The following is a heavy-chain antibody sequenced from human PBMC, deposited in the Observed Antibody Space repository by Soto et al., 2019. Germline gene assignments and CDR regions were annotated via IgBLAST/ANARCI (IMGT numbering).Heavy chain of an antibody. Sequence: PSETLSLTCTVSGGSISSGGYYWSWIRQHPGKGLEWIGYIYYSGSTNYNPSLKSRVTISVDTSKNQFSLKLSSVTAADTAVYYCAREGFGATISKRYYYYMDVWGKGTTVTVSS. CDR1: GGSISSGGYY. CDR3: AREGFGATISKRYYYYMDV. D-gene: IGHD5-12*01. V-gene: IGHV4-31*03. J-gene: IGHJ6*03. CDR2: IYYSGST.